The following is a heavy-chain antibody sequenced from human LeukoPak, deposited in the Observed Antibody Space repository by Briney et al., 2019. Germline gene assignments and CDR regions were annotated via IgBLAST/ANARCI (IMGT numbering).Heavy chain of an antibody. J-gene: IGHJ4*02. V-gene: IGHV1-58*02. CDR3: AAALYSSTWKDDY. CDR1: GFTFSSSA. D-gene: IGHD6-13*01. Sequence: SVKVSCKASGFTFSSSAMQWVRQARGQRLEWIGWIVVASGNTNYAQKFQERVTITRDMSTSTAYMELSSLRSEDTAVYYCAAALYSSTWKDDYWGQGTLVTVSS. CDR2: IVVASGNT.